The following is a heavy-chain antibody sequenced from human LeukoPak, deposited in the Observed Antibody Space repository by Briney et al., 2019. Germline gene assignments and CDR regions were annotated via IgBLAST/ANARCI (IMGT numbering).Heavy chain of an antibody. J-gene: IGHJ4*02. CDR2: ISNRGNTI. CDR3: ARAPQVAYFDY. Sequence: GGSLRLSCAASGFTFTNYDMNWVRQAPGKGLEWVSYISNRGNTIYYADSVKGRFTISRDNAKNSLYLQMNSLRAEDTAVYYCARAPQVAYFDYWGQGTLVTVSS. CDR1: GFTFTNYD. D-gene: IGHD5-12*01. V-gene: IGHV3-48*03.